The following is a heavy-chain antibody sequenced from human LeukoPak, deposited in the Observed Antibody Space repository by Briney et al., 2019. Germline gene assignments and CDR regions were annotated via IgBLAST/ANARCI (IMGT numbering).Heavy chain of an antibody. CDR2: ISYDGSNK. Sequence: GGSLRLSCAASGFTFSSYGMHWVRQAPGKGLEWVAVISYDGSNKYYADPVKGRFTISRDNSKNMLYLQMNSLRAEDTAVYYCAKDGPDSGSSDAFDIWGQGTMVTVSS. CDR1: GFTFSSYG. V-gene: IGHV3-30*18. D-gene: IGHD3-10*01. J-gene: IGHJ3*02. CDR3: AKDGPDSGSSDAFDI.